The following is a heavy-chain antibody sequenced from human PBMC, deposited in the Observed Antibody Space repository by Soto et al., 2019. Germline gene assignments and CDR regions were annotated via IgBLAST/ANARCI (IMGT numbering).Heavy chain of an antibody. J-gene: IGHJ4*02. CDR3: ARACSSNSCYDVFDY. D-gene: IGHD2-2*01. CDR1: GYSLNSGYY. V-gene: IGHV4-38-2*01. Sequence: SETLSLTCAVSGYSLNSGYYWGWIRQPPGKGLEWIASMHHSGSTYYNPSLKSRVTISVDTSKNQFSLKLSSVTAADTAVYYCARACSSNSCYDVFDYWGQGTLVTVSS. CDR2: MHHSGST.